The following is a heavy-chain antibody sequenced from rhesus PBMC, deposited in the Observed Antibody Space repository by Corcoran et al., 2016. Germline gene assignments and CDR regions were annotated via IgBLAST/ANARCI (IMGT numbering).Heavy chain of an antibody. J-gene: IGHJ4*01. V-gene: IGHV3-201*01. CDR2: ISWSGGST. CDR3: ARVASNYGYFDY. CDR1: GFTFDDYA. D-gene: IGHD4-23*01. Sequence: EVQLVESGGGVVQPGGSLRLSCAASGFTFDDYAMHWVRKAPGKGLEWVSGISWSGGSTYYADSVKGQFTISRDNAKNSLYLQMGSLRAEDTALYYCARVASNYGYFDYWGQGVLVTVSS.